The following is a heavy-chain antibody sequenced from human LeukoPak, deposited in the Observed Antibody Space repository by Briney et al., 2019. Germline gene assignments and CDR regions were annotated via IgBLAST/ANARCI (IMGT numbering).Heavy chain of an antibody. CDR1: GGSFSGYY. CDR3: ARGRGRSSSYYFDY. J-gene: IGHJ4*02. V-gene: IGHV4-34*01. D-gene: IGHD6-6*01. CDR2: INHSGST. Sequence: SETLSLTCAVYGGSFSGYYWSWIRQPPGKGLEWIGEINHSGSTNYNPSLKSRVTISVDTSKNQFSLKLSPVTAADTAVYYCARGRGRSSSYYFDYWGQGTLVTVSS.